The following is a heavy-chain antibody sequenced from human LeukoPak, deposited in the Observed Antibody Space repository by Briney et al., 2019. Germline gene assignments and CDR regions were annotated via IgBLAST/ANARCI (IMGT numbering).Heavy chain of an antibody. CDR3: ARNLVYGSGTQPYFDY. CDR2: VYNSGST. Sequence: SETLSLTCIVSGGSISSYYWSWIRQPPGKGLEWIAYVYNSGSTNYNPSLKSRVTISVDTSKNQFSLDLFTVTAADTAVYYCARNLVYGSGTQPYFDYWAQGTLVTVSS. D-gene: IGHD3-10*01. CDR1: GGSISSYY. J-gene: IGHJ4*02. V-gene: IGHV4-59*08.